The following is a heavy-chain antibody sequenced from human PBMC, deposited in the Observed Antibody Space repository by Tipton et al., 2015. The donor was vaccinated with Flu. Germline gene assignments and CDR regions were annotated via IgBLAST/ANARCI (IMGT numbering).Heavy chain of an antibody. V-gene: IGHV4-30-2*01. J-gene: IGHJ5*02. CDR1: GASVSTGDFS. D-gene: IGHD1-14*01. CDR3: ASSTGLNWFDP. CDR2: LYRGGTT. Sequence: TLSLTCAVSGASVSTGDFSWSWIRQPPGKGLEWIGYLYRGGTTYYNPSLKSRVTISVDEFKNQLSLDLRSVTAADTAVYYCASSTGLNWFDPWGQGALVTVSS.